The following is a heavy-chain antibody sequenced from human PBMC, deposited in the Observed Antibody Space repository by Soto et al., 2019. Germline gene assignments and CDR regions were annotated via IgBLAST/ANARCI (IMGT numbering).Heavy chain of an antibody. V-gene: IGHV4-61*08. D-gene: IGHD1-26*01. CDR3: AREYSNSPEAFDS. J-gene: IGHJ4*02. CDR2: IYSTGRT. CDR1: GGSVNSDDYY. Sequence: ASETLSLTCTVSGGSVNSDDYYWSWIRQPPGKGLEWIGYIYSTGRTNYNPSLMSRVTISLDTSRNQFSLKLSSVTAADTAVSYCAREYSNSPEAFDSWGQGTLVTVSS.